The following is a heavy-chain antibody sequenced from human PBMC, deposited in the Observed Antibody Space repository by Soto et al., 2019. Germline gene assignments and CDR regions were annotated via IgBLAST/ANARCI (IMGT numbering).Heavy chain of an antibody. J-gene: IGHJ6*02. CDR1: GFTFSSYE. Sequence: GGSLRLSCAASGFTFSSYEMNWVRQAPGKGLEWVSYISSSGSTIYYADSVKGRFTISRDNAKNSLYLQMNSLRAEDTAVYYCARDRGYKARHGMDVWGQGTTVTVSS. V-gene: IGHV3-48*03. CDR2: ISSSGSTI. CDR3: ARDRGYKARHGMDV. D-gene: IGHD5-12*01.